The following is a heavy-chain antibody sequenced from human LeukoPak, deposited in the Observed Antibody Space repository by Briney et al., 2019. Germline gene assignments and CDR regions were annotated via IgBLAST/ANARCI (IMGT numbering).Heavy chain of an antibody. Sequence: PSETLSLTCAVYGGSFSGYYWSWIRQPPGKGLEWIGEINHSGGTNYNPSLKSRVTISVDTSKNQFSLKLSSVTAADTAVYYCARGGALADDNWFDPWGQGTLVTVSS. V-gene: IGHV4-34*01. CDR1: GGSFSGYY. D-gene: IGHD1-26*01. CDR2: INHSGGT. CDR3: ARGGALADDNWFDP. J-gene: IGHJ5*02.